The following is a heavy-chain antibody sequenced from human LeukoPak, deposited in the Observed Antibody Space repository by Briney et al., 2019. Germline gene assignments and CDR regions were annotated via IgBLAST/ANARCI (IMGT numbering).Heavy chain of an antibody. J-gene: IGHJ4*02. D-gene: IGHD2-15*01. CDR2: INHSGST. Sequence: SETLSLTCAIYGGSFSGYYWSWIRQPPGKGLEWIGEINHSGSTNYNPSLKSRVTISVDTSKNQFSLKLSSVTAADTAVYYCARGVVVAALLYFDYWGQGTLVTVSS. CDR3: ARGVVVAALLYFDY. V-gene: IGHV4-34*01. CDR1: GGSFSGYY.